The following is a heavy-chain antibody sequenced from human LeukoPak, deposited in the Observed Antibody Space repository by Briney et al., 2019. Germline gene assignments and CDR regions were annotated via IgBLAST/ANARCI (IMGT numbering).Heavy chain of an antibody. CDR2: IIPIFGTG. D-gene: IGHD2-2*02. V-gene: IGHV1-69*05. CDR1: GCTFSSYA. Sequence: SVTVSCTSSGCTFSSYAISWVRQAHGPGLEWMGGIIPIFGTGNYAQKFQGRVTITTDESTSTAYMELSSLRCEDTAVYYCARGLDCSSTSCYIGYYYYYMDVWGKATTVTVSS. J-gene: IGHJ6*03. CDR3: ARGLDCSSTSCYIGYYYYYMDV.